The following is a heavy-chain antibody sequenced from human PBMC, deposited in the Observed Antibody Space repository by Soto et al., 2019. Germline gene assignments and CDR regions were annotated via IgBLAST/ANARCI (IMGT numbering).Heavy chain of an antibody. Sequence: QITLKESGPTLVKPTQTLTLTSSFSGFSLSTSEVGVGWIRQPPGKGLEWLALIYWDDDKEYSPSLRSRLTITKDTSKNQVVLIMTNLDPTDTATYYCAHGSGWLFDYWGQGTLVTVSS. CDR3: AHGSGWLFDY. J-gene: IGHJ4*02. V-gene: IGHV2-5*02. CDR1: GFSLSTSEVG. D-gene: IGHD6-19*01. CDR2: IYWDDDK.